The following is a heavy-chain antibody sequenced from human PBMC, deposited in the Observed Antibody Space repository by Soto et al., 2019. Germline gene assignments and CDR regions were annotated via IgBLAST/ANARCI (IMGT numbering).Heavy chain of an antibody. Sequence: PGGSLRLSCSASGFTFSSYAMNWVRQAPGKGLEYVSAISSNGGSTYYADSVKGRFTISRDNSKNTLYLQMSSLRAEDTAVYYCVKDVAQVEYYYYGMDVWGQGTTVTVSS. J-gene: IGHJ6*02. CDR1: GFTFSSYA. CDR3: VKDVAQVEYYYYGMDV. D-gene: IGHD2-15*01. V-gene: IGHV3-64D*06. CDR2: ISSNGGST.